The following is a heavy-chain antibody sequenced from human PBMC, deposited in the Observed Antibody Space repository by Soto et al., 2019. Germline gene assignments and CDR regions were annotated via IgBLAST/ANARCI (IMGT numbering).Heavy chain of an antibody. J-gene: IGHJ6*02. CDR3: ARDRIQLWFVNGMDV. V-gene: IGHV4-30-4*01. D-gene: IGHD5-18*01. CDR1: GGSISSGDYY. Sequence: LSLTCTVSGGSISSGDYYWSWIRQPPGKGLEWIGYIYYSGSTYYNPSLKSRVTISVDTSKNQFSLKLSSVTAADTAVYYCARDRIQLWFVNGMDVWGQGTTVTVSS. CDR2: IYYSGST.